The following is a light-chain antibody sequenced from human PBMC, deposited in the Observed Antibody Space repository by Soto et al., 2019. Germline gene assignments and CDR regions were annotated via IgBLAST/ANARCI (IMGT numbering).Light chain of an antibody. Sequence: DIQMTQSPSTLSASVGDRVTITCRASQSISYWLAWYQQKPGKAPKLLIFDASSLESGTPSRFSGRRSGTQFTLTINGLQPDDFATYYCQQYDNYKPLTFGGGTKVDIK. J-gene: IGKJ4*01. CDR3: QQYDNYKPLT. V-gene: IGKV1-5*01. CDR2: DAS. CDR1: QSISYW.